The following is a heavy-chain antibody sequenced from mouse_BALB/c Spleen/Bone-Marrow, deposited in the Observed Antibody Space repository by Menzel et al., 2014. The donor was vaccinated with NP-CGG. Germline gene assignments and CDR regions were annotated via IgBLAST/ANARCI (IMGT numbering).Heavy chain of an antibody. V-gene: IGHV14-3*02. CDR3: ANYYYGYYFDY. CDR1: GFNIKDTY. J-gene: IGHJ2*01. D-gene: IGHD1-1*01. CDR2: IDPANGNT. Sequence: EVKLMESGAELVKPGASVKLSCTASGFNIKDTYMHWVKQRPEQGLEWIGRIDPANGNTKYDPKFQDKATITADTSSNTAYLQPSSLTSEDTAVYYCANYYYGYYFDYRGQGTTLTVSS.